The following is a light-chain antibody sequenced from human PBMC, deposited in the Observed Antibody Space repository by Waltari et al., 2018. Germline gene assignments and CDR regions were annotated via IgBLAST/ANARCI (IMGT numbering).Light chain of an antibody. Sequence: VLTQSPGTVPLSPGARATLSCRASQSVSNTYLAWYQRNTGRAPRLLIYGASSRATGIPDRFSGSGSGTEFTLTINALEPEDSAVYFCQQYNYSPLTFGGGTRVEIK. J-gene: IGKJ4*01. CDR1: QSVSNTY. CDR2: GAS. CDR3: QQYNYSPLT. V-gene: IGKV3-20*01.